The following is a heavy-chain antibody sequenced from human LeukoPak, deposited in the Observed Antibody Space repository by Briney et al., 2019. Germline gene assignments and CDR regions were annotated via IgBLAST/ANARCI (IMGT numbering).Heavy chain of an antibody. CDR3: GRNRLGKALDI. J-gene: IGHJ3*02. V-gene: IGHV1-2*02. Sequence: GASVKVSCKASGYTFTDYFIHWVRQVPGQGLEWMGWIGPKNGDTSYSQKFQGRVTVTRDTSISTAYMDLSRLRFDDTAVYYCGRNRLGKALDIWGQGTMVTVSS. CDR2: IGPKNGDT. CDR1: GYTFTDYF. D-gene: IGHD7-27*01.